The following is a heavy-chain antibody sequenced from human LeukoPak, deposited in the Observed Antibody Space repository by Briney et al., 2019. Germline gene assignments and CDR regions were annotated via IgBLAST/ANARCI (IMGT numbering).Heavy chain of an antibody. V-gene: IGHV3-23*01. CDR3: AKHVYGGNLLPET. J-gene: IGHJ4*02. CDR1: GFTFSTYA. CDR2: LSGSGGNT. Sequence: AGGSLRLSCAASGFTFSTYAMSWVRQAPGGGLEWVSSLSGSGGNTNYADSVKGRFTISRDNSKNTLYLQMNSLRAEDTAIYYCAKHVYGGNLLPETWGQGTLVTVSS. D-gene: IGHD4-23*01.